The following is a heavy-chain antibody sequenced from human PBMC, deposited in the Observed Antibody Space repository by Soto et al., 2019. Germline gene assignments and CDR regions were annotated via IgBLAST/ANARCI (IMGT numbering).Heavy chain of an antibody. Sequence: PSETLSLTCPVFGCSISSYYWSWIRQPPGKGLKWIGYIYYSGSTNYNPSLKSRVTISVDTSKNQFSLKLSSVTAADTAVYYCARGSYDYIWGSYREAFDIWGQGTMVTVSS. CDR1: GCSISSYY. CDR3: ARGSYDYIWGSYREAFDI. V-gene: IGHV4-59*01. CDR2: IYYSGST. D-gene: IGHD3-16*02. J-gene: IGHJ3*02.